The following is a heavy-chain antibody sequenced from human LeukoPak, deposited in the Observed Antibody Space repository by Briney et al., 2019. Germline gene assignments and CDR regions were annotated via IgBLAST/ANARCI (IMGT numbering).Heavy chain of an antibody. CDR3: ARGWFGELLLIDY. CDR2: INPNSGGT. Sequence: ASVKVSCKASGYTFTGYYMHWVRQAPGQGLEWMGSINPNSGGTNYAQKFQGRVTMTRDTSISTAYMELSGLRSDDTAVYYCARGWFGELLLIDYWGQGTLVTVSS. CDR1: GYTFTGYY. D-gene: IGHD3-10*01. J-gene: IGHJ4*02. V-gene: IGHV1-2*02.